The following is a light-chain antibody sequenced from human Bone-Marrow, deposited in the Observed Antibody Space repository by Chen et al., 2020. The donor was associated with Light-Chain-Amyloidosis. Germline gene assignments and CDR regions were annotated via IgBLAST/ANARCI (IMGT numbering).Light chain of an antibody. Sequence: QSALTQPASVSGSPGQSIIISCTGTSSDVGGYNFVSWYQQHPGKAPKLMIFDVNNRPSGVSNRFSGSKSDNTASLTISGLQPEDEADYYCTSYTSSHTYVLGTGTEVTVL. V-gene: IGLV2-14*03. CDR2: DVN. CDR1: SSDVGGYNF. CDR3: TSYTSSHTYV. J-gene: IGLJ1*01.